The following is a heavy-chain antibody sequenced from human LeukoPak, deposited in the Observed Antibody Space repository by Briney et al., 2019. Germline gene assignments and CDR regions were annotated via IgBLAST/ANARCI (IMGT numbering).Heavy chain of an antibody. V-gene: IGHV1-8*01. CDR2: MNPNTGDT. CDR1: GYTFTNND. CDR3: ARWGTGATSEKLDY. Sequence: ASVKVSCKASGYTFTNNDINWVRQAPGQGLEWMGWMNPNTGDTGYVQKFQGRVTMTRDISISTAYMELSSLRSEDTAVYYCARWGTGATSEKLDYWGQGTLVTVSS. D-gene: IGHD3-16*01. J-gene: IGHJ4*02.